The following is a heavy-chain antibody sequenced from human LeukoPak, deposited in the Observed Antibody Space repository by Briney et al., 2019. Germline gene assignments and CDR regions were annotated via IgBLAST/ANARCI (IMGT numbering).Heavy chain of an antibody. J-gene: IGHJ4*02. CDR1: GGSISSYY. D-gene: IGHD3-3*01. CDR3: AREEPIFDIFDY. Sequence: NPSETLSLTCTVSGGSISSYYWSWIRQPPGKGLEWIGYIYYSGSTNYNPSLKSRVTISVDTSKNQFSLKLSSVTAADTAVCYCAREEPIFDIFDYWGQGTLVTVSS. V-gene: IGHV4-59*01. CDR2: IYYSGST.